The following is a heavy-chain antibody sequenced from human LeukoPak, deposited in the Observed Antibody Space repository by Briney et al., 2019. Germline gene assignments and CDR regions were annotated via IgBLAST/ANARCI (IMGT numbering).Heavy chain of an antibody. CDR3: ARDGTAAGLYFDL. D-gene: IGHD6-13*01. CDR2: IRQDGSEK. Sequence: TGGSLRLSCEVSGFTFTDYWMNWVRQAPGKGPEWVASIRQDGSEKTYVDSVKGRFTISRDNTKNSLSLQLNGLRAEDTAVYYYARDGTAAGLYFDLWGQGTLVTVSS. CDR1: GFTFTDYW. J-gene: IGHJ4*01. V-gene: IGHV3-7*01.